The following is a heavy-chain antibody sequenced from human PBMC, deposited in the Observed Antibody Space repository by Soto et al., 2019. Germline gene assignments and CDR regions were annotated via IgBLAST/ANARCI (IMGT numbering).Heavy chain of an antibody. V-gene: IGHV3-21*01. Sequence: GGSLRLSCAASGFTFSSYSMNWVRQAPGKGLEWVSSISSSSSYIYYADSVKGRFTISRDNAKNSLYLQMNSLRAEDTAVYYCARVYYDILTGYYNRDAFDIWGQGTMVTVS. CDR1: GFTFSSYS. CDR2: ISSSSSYI. CDR3: ARVYYDILTGYYNRDAFDI. D-gene: IGHD3-9*01. J-gene: IGHJ3*02.